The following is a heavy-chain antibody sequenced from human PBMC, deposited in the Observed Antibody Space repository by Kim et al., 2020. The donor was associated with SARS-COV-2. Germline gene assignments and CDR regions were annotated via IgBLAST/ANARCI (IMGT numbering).Heavy chain of an antibody. CDR3: AVENYYDSSGSQRMGHRFDP. CDR1: GGTFSSYA. CDR2: IIPIFGTA. D-gene: IGHD3-22*01. Sequence: SVKVSCKAXGGTFSSYAISWVRQAPGQGLEWMGGIIPIFGTANYAQKFQGRVTITADESTSTAYMELSSLRSEDTAVYYCAVENYYDSSGSQRMGHRFDPWGQGTLVTVSS. J-gene: IGHJ5*02. V-gene: IGHV1-69*13.